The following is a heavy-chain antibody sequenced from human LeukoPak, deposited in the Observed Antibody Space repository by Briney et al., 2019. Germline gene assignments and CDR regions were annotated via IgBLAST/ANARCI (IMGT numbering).Heavy chain of an antibody. V-gene: IGHV3-30*14. Sequence: GGSLRLSCAASGFTFSLYAMSWVRQAPGKGLEWVAVISYDGSNKYYADSVKGRFTISRDKSKTALYLQMDSLRDEDTAVYYCARAGAVRQLDLWGQGTLVTVSS. D-gene: IGHD3-10*01. CDR2: ISYDGSNK. J-gene: IGHJ5*02. CDR1: GFTFSLYA. CDR3: ARAGAVRQLDL.